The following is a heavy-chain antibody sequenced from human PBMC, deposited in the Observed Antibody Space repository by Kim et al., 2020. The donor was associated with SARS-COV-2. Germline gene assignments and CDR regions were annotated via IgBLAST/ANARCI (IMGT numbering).Heavy chain of an antibody. CDR2: IWYDGSNK. CDR1: GFTFSSYG. D-gene: IGHD6-19*01. V-gene: IGHV3-33*06. CDR3: AKDRSGWYSLDY. J-gene: IGHJ4*02. Sequence: GGSLRLSCAASGFTFSSYGMHWVRQAPGKGLEWVAVIWYDGSNKYYADSVKGRFTISRDNSKNTLYLQMNSLRAEDTAVYYCAKDRSGWYSLDYWGQGTLVTVSS.